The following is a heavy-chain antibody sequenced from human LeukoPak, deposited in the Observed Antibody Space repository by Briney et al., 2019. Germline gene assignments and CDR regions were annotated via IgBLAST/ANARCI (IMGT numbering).Heavy chain of an antibody. J-gene: IGHJ4*02. CDR1: GLTFSSYA. Sequence: GQSLRLSCIASGLTFSSYAMSWVRQAPGKGLEWVSGITGGGDTTHHADSVKGRFTIFRDNSKNTLFLQMNSLRVEDTALYYCARAKGSSGYYQLPIDYWGQGILVTVSS. CDR3: ARAKGSSGYYQLPIDY. CDR2: ITGGGDTT. D-gene: IGHD3-22*01. V-gene: IGHV3-23*01.